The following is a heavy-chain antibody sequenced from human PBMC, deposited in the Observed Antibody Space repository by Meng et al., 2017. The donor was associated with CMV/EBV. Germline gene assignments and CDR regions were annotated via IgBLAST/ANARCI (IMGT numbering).Heavy chain of an antibody. CDR1: GFTFSSYW. Sequence: GESLKISCAASGFTFSSYWMSWVRQAPGKGLEWVANIKQDGSEKYYVDSVKGRFTISRDNAKNSLYLQMNSLRAEDTAVYYCARGDVPAPPFPCYYGMDVWGQGTTVTVSS. CDR2: IKQDGSEK. V-gene: IGHV3-7*01. J-gene: IGHJ6*02. D-gene: IGHD2-2*01. CDR3: ARGDVPAPPFPCYYGMDV.